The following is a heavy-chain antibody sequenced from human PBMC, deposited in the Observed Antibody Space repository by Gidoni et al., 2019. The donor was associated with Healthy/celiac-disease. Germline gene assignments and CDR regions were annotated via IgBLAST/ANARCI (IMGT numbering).Heavy chain of an antibody. V-gene: IGHV4-34*01. Sequence: QVQLQQWGAGLLKPSETLSLTCAVYSGSFRGYYWSWIRQPPEKGLEWIGEINHSGSTNYNPSLKSRVTISVDTSKNQFSLKLSSVTAADTAVDYCARAYYDCWSGAGFDYWGQGTLVTVSS. D-gene: IGHD3-3*01. CDR2: INHSGST. CDR3: ARAYYDCWSGAGFDY. J-gene: IGHJ4*02. CDR1: SGSFRGYY.